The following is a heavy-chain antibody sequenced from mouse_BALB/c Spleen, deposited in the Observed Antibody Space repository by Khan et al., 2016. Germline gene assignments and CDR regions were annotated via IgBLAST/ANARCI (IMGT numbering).Heavy chain of an antibody. CDR2: ISYSGST. CDR1: GYSITSDYA. V-gene: IGHV3-2*02. J-gene: IGHJ3*01. D-gene: IGHD2-13*01. CDR3: ARDDSWFAY. Sequence: VQLKQSGPGLVKPSQSLSLTCTVTGYSITSDYAWNWIRQFPGNKLEWMGYISYSGSTSYNPSLKSRISITRDTSKNQFFLQLNSVTTEDTATXYCARDDSWFAYWGQGTLVTVSA.